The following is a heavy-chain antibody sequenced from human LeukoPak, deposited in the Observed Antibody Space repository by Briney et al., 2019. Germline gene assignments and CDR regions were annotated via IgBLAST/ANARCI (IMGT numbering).Heavy chain of an antibody. J-gene: IGHJ4*02. CDR1: GYSFTNSW. CDR3: TRRSRFSGSNTDY. V-gene: IGHV5-51*01. CDR2: IYPGDSDT. Sequence: GESLKISCKDSGYSFTNSWIGWVRQMPGKGLEWMGIIYPGDSDTRYSPSFQGQVTISADKSISTAYLQWSSLKASDTAMYYCTRRSRFSGSNTDYWGQGTLVTVSS. D-gene: IGHD6-19*01.